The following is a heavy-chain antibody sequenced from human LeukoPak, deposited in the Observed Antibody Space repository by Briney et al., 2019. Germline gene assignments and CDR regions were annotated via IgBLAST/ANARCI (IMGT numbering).Heavy chain of an antibody. CDR3: ARYSGYVEDY. CDR2: IYYSGST. D-gene: IGHD5-12*01. V-gene: IGHV4-39*07. Sequence: SETLSLTCTVSGGSISSSSYYWGWIRQPPGKGLEWIGSIYYSGSTYYNPSLKSRVTISVDTSKNQFSLKLSSVTAADTAVYYCARYSGYVEDYWGQGTLVTVSS. J-gene: IGHJ4*02. CDR1: GGSISSSSYY.